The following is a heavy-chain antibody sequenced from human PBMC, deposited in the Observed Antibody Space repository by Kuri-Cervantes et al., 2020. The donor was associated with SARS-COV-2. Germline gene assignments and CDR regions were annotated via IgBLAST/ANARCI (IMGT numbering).Heavy chain of an antibody. CDR2: VYSSGST. CDR3: TRAGYDNSGYYYSFDF. CDR1: GGYISSHY. J-gene: IGHJ4*02. D-gene: IGHD3-22*01. V-gene: IGHV4-59*11. Sequence: ESLKIPCPVSGGYISSHYWRWIRQPSGKGLDWIGYVYSSGSTNYSPSLKSRVTMSVDTSKNQFSLKLTSVTAADTAVYYCTRAGYDNSGYYYSFDFWGQGTLVTVSS.